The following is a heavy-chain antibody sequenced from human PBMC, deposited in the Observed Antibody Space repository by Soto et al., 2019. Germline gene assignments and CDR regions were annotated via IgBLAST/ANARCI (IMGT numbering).Heavy chain of an antibody. J-gene: IGHJ5*02. CDR2: VSSSGGNT. D-gene: IGHD2-15*01. CDR3: ARGCSGGSCYPREAPFDP. CDR1: GFTFSNYA. Sequence: GGSLRLSCAASGFTFSNYAMSWVRRAPGKGLEWVSAVSSSGGNTYYADSVKGRFTISRDNSKNTLFLQMNSLRAEDTAVYYCARGCSGGSCYPREAPFDPWGQGTLVTVSS. V-gene: IGHV3-23*01.